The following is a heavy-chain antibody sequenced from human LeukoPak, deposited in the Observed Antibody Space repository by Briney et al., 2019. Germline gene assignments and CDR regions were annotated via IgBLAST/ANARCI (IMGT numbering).Heavy chain of an antibody. J-gene: IGHJ4*02. CDR3: ARGSSSGWQLDY. CDR1: GGSISSGDYY. CDR2: IYYSGST. V-gene: IGHV4-30-4*01. Sequence: SETLSLTCTVSGGSISSGDYYWSWIRQPPGKGLEWIGYIYYSGSTYYNPSLKSRVTISVDTSKNQFSLKLSSVTAADTAVYYCARGSSSGWQLDYWGQGTLVPVSS. D-gene: IGHD6-19*01.